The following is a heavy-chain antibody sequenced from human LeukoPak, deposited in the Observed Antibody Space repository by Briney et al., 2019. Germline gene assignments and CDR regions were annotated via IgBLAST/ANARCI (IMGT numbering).Heavy chain of an antibody. CDR2: IYYSGST. D-gene: IGHD2-15*01. V-gene: IGHV4-59*12. J-gene: IGHJ3*02. CDR3: ARVGPIRTADAFDI. Sequence: SETLSLTCTVSGGSISSYYWSWIRQPPGKGLEWIGYIYYSGSTNYNPSLKSRVTISVDTSKNQFSLKLSSVTAADTAVYYCARVGPIRTADAFDIWGQGTMVTVSS. CDR1: GGSISSYY.